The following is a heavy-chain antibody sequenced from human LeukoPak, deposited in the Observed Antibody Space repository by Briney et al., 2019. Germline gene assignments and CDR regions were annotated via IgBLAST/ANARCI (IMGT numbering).Heavy chain of an antibody. D-gene: IGHD6-19*01. CDR3: ARGPTIAVAENWFDP. CDR1: GYTFTSYG. V-gene: IGHV1-18*01. CDR2: ISAYDGNT. Sequence: VASVKVSCKASGYTFTSYGISWVRQAPGQGLEWRGWISAYDGNTNYAQKLQGRVTMTTDTSTSTAYMELRSLRSDDTAVYYCARGPTIAVAENWFDPWGQGTLVTVSS. J-gene: IGHJ5*02.